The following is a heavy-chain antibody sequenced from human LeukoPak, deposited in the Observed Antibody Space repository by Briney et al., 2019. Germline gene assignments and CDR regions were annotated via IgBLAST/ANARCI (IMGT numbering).Heavy chain of an antibody. Sequence: GRSLRLSCAASGFTFGSYAMHWVRQAPGKGLEWVAVISYDGSNKYYADSVKGRFTISRDNSKNTLYLQMNSLRAEDTAVYYCARDRSDNWFDPWGQGTLVTVSS. CDR2: ISYDGSNK. CDR3: ARDRSDNWFDP. J-gene: IGHJ5*02. V-gene: IGHV3-30*04. CDR1: GFTFGSYA.